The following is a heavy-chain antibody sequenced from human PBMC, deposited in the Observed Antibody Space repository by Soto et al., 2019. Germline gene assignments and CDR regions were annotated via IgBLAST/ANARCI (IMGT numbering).Heavy chain of an antibody. V-gene: IGHV3-23*01. Sequence: GGSLRLSCAASGFTFSSYAMSWVRQAPGKGLEWVSAISGSGGSTYYADSVKGRFTISRDNSKNTLYLQMNSLRAEDTAVYYCAKVNGKRWIHKVGDAFDIWGQGTMVTV. D-gene: IGHD5-18*01. CDR3: AKVNGKRWIHKVGDAFDI. CDR1: GFTFSSYA. CDR2: ISGSGGST. J-gene: IGHJ3*02.